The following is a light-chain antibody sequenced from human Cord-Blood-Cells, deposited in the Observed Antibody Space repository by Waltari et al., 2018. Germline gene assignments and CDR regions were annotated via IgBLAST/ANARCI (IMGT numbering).Light chain of an antibody. CDR3: MIWHSSAVV. CDR2: YKSDSDK. V-gene: IGLV5-45*01. J-gene: IGLJ2*01. Sequence: QAVLTQPASLSASPGASASLPCTLRTGINVGTYMIYLSRQKPGSAPQYLLRYKSDSDKQQGSGLPSRFSGSKDASANAGILLFSGLQSEDEADYYCMIWHSSAVVFGGGTKLTVL. CDR1: TGINVGTYM.